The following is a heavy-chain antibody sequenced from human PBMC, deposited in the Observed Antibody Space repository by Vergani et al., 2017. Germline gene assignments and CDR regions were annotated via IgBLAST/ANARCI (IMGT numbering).Heavy chain of an antibody. Sequence: EVQLVQSGAEVKKPGESLKISCQISGYSFTNYWIGWVRQMPGKGLEWMGSIHPADSDTRYSPSFQGQVPISVDKSISTAYLQRSSLRASDSAMYYCARLYGRDSSGSKYFDYWVQRTLVTVSS. CDR2: IHPADSDT. CDR3: ARLYGRDSSGSKYFDY. D-gene: IGHD3-22*01. V-gene: IGHV5-51*01. J-gene: IGHJ4*02. CDR1: GYSFTNYW.